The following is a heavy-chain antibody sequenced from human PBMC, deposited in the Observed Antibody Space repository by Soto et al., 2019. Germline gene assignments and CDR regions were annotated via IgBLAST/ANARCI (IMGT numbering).Heavy chain of an antibody. CDR3: ARVTFGSGVDYYGKTYNWFGR. V-gene: IGHV4-30-2*01. CDR2: IYHSGST. J-gene: IGHJ5*01. D-gene: IGHD3-10*01. Sequence: SETLSLTCAVSGGSISSGGYSWSWIRQPPGKGLEWIGYIYHSGSTYYNPSLKSRVTISVDRPKNQFSLKLSSVTAADTAVYYCARVTFGSGVDYYGKTYNWFGRRGPRTLGTVSS. CDR1: GGSISSGGYS.